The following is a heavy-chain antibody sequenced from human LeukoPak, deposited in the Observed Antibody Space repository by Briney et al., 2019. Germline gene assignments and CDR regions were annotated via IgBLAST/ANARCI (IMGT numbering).Heavy chain of an antibody. CDR3: ARDGDYDFWSGYYPFDY. D-gene: IGHD3-3*01. Sequence: ASVKVSCKASGYTFTSYGISWVRQAPGQGLEWMGWISAYNGNTNYAQKLQGRVTMTTDTSTSTACMELRSLRSDDTAVYYCARDGDYDFWSGYYPFDYWGQGTLVTVSS. J-gene: IGHJ4*02. CDR1: GYTFTSYG. CDR2: ISAYNGNT. V-gene: IGHV1-18*01.